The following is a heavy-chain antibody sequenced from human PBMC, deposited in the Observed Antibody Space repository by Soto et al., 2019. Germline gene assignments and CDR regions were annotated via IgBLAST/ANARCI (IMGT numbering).Heavy chain of an antibody. CDR2: IGASGGIT. J-gene: IGHJ4*02. D-gene: IGHD1-7*01. Sequence: LRLSCAASGFTFSSFVMNWVRQAPGKGLEWVSTIGASGGITNYADSVKGRFTISRDNSKNTFYLQMNSLRVEDTAVYYCAKEMVTGTRPFDYWGQGTLVTVSS. V-gene: IGHV3-23*01. CDR3: AKEMVTGTRPFDY. CDR1: GFTFSSFV.